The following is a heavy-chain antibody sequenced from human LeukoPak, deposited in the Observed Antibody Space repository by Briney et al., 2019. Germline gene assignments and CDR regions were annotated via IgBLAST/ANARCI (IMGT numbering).Heavy chain of an antibody. CDR1: GFTFSSYS. CDR2: ISSSSSTI. CDR3: ARLVGATRYYMDV. V-gene: IGHV3-48*01. J-gene: IGHJ6*03. Sequence: GGSLRLSCAASGFTFSSYSMNWVRQAPGKGLEWVSYISSSSSTIYYADSVKGRFTISRDNAKNSLYLQMNSLRAEDTAVYYCARLVGATRYYMDVWGKGTTVTVSS. D-gene: IGHD1-26*01.